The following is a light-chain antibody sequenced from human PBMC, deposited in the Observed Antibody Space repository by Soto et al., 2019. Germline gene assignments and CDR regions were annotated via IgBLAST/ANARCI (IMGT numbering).Light chain of an antibody. J-gene: IGKJ5*01. CDR3: QQRSNWPPIT. V-gene: IGKV3-11*01. CDR2: DAS. Sequence: EIVMTQSPATLSVLPGERATPSCRASQSVSSYLAWYQQKPGQAPRLLIYDASNRATGIPARFSGSGSGTDFTLTISSLEPEDFAVYYCQQRSNWPPITFGQGTRLEIK. CDR1: QSVSSY.